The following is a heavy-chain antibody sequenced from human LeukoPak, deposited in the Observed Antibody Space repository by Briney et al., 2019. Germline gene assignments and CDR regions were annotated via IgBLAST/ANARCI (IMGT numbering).Heavy chain of an antibody. D-gene: IGHD5-24*01. J-gene: IGHJ4*02. CDR2: INHSGST. CDR3: ARPRREWGERWLQKAVYYFDY. CDR1: GGSFSGYY. V-gene: IGHV4-34*01. Sequence: SETLSLTCAVYGGSFSGYYWSWIRQPPGKGLEWIGEINHSGSTNYNPSLKSRVTISVDTSKNQFSLKLSSVTAADTAVYYCARPRREWGERWLQKAVYYFDYWGQGTLVTVSS.